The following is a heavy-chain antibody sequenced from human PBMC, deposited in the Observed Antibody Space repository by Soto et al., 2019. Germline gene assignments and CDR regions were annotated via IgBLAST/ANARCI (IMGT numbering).Heavy chain of an antibody. V-gene: IGHV4-4*08. CDR2: IYFGGTT. Sequence: QVHLQEAGPGLVKPSETLSLTCSVSGASISSNFWSWVRQPPGKGLEWIGYIYFGGTTQSNPSLKGRATISLDTSTNQFPLNLASVSAADTAVYSCATQPFRSNAFFDTWGQGALVTVSS. J-gene: IGHJ4*02. CDR1: GASISSNF. CDR3: ATQPFRSNAFFDT. D-gene: IGHD2-21*01.